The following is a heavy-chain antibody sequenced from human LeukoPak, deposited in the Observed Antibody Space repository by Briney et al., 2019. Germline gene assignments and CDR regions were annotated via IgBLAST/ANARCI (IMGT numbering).Heavy chain of an antibody. J-gene: IGHJ4*02. V-gene: IGHV6-1*01. D-gene: IGHD2-15*01. CDR3: ARDRGRILDY. CDR1: GDSVSSNSAA. CDR2: TYYRSKWYN. Sequence: SQTLSLTCAISGDSVSSNSAAWDWIRQSPSRGLGWLARTYYRSKWYNDYAVSVKSRITIDPDTSKNQLSLLLNSVTPEDTATYYCARDRGRILDYWGQGTLVTVSS.